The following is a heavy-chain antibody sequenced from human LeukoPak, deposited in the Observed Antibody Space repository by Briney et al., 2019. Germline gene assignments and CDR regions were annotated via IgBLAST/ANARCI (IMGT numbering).Heavy chain of an antibody. J-gene: IGHJ4*02. CDR1: VFTFSSYS. V-gene: IGHV3-48*02. CDR2: ISSSSSII. D-gene: IGHD5-12*01. Sequence: PGGALRLSCAPSVFTFSSYSINWVREPPPAGLERVSYISSSSSIIYYADSVKGRFTISRDNAKNSLYLQMNSLRDEDTAVYYCARHHYGGYDFDYWGQGTLVTVSS. CDR3: ARHHYGGYDFDY.